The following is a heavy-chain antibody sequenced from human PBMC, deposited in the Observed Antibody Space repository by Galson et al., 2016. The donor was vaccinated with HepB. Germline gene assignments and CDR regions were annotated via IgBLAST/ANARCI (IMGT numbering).Heavy chain of an antibody. D-gene: IGHD1-26*01. Sequence: CAISGDSVSSNSAAWSWIRQSPSRGLEWLGRTYYRSKWYNDYAVSVKGRITINPDTSKNQFSLQLNSVTPEDTAVYYCARGRSWPLDYWGQGTLVTVSS. V-gene: IGHV6-1*01. CDR1: GDSVSSNSAA. CDR2: TYYRSKWYN. J-gene: IGHJ4*02. CDR3: ARGRSWPLDY.